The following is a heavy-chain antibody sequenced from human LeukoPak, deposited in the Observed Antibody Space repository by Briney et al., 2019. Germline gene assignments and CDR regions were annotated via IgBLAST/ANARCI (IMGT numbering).Heavy chain of an antibody. V-gene: IGHV3-23*01. D-gene: IGHD2-2*01. CDR1: GFTFSSYG. Sequence: GGSLRLSCAASGFTFSSYGMSWVRQAPGEGLEWVSAISGSGGSTYYADSVKGRFTISRDNSKNTLYLQMNSLRAEDTAVYYCAKDSRIVVVPAAIPYWGQGTLVTVSS. CDR3: AKDSRIVVVPAAIPY. J-gene: IGHJ4*02. CDR2: ISGSGGST.